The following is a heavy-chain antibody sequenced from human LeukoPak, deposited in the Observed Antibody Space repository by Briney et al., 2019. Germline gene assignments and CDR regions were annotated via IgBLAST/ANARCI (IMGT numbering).Heavy chain of an antibody. D-gene: IGHD6-6*01. V-gene: IGHV4-39*02. CDR3: AREGYSSTSLDS. J-gene: IGHJ4*02. CDR1: SGSISTSSYN. CDR2: IYYIGTT. Sequence: SETLSLTCSVSSGSISTSSYNWGWIRQPPGKGLEWIASIYYIGTTFSNPSLKSRVTISVDTSKNQFSLKLSSVTTADTAVYYCAREGYSSTSLDSWGQGTLVTVSS.